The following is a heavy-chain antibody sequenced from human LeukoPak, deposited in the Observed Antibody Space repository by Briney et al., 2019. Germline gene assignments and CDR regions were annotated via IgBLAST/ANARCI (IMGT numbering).Heavy chain of an antibody. CDR1: GFTFSTYS. CDR2: ISSSSSTI. D-gene: IGHD4/OR15-4a*01. CDR3: AKVAPRGAWNFDY. J-gene: IGHJ4*02. V-gene: IGHV3-48*04. Sequence: GGSLRLSCAASGFTFSTYSMNWVRQAPGKGLEWVSYISSSSSTIFYADSVKGRFTISRDNAKNSLYLQMNSLRAEDTAVHYCAKVAPRGAWNFDYWGQGTLVTVSS.